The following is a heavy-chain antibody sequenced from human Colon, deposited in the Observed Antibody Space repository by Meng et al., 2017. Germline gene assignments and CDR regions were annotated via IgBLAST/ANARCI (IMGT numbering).Heavy chain of an antibody. CDR1: GFTFSSNW. CDR3: ASPTLIAAKAYYGMDV. J-gene: IGHJ6*02. D-gene: IGHD6-13*01. Sequence: GGTLRLSCAASGFTFSSNWMSWVRQAQGKGLEWVANIKQDGSAKYYVDSVKGRFTISRDNAKNSLYLQMKSLRAEDTAVYYCASPTLIAAKAYYGMDVWGQGTTVTVSS. V-gene: IGHV3-7*01. CDR2: IKQDGSAK.